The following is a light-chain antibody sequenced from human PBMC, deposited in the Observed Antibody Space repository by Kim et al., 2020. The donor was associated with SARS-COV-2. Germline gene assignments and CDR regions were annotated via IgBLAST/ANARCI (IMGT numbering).Light chain of an antibody. CDR2: KDS. V-gene: IGLV3-25*03. Sequence: SYELTQPHSMSVSPGQTARNTCSGDTLPKQYASWYQQKPGQAPVLVIYKDSERPSGIPERFSGSSSGTTVTLSITGVQAEDEAYYYCQSADSSGAYKVFCGGTQLTVL. J-gene: IGLJ3*02. CDR3: QSADSSGAYKV. CDR1: TLPKQY.